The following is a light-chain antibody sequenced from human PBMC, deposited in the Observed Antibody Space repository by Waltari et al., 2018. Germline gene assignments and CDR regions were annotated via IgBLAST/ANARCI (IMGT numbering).Light chain of an antibody. Sequence: QSALTQPTSGSGSPGQSITLSCTGTSRDVGFYNHVTWYQQYPGKVPQLLIYDVSDRPSGVSSRFSGSKSGNTAPLTISGLQADDEADYYCNSYTGSSSWVFGGGTKLTVL. J-gene: IGLJ3*02. CDR3: NSYTGSSSWV. CDR1: SRDVGFYNH. CDR2: DVS. V-gene: IGLV2-14*01.